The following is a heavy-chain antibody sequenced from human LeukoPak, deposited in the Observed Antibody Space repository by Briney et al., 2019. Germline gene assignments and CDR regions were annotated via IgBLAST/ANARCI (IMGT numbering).Heavy chain of an antibody. CDR2: IYYSGST. Sequence: PSETLSLTCTVSGGSISSSYSYWGWIRQPPGKGLEWIGNIYYSGSTYYSPSLTSRVTVSVDTSENQFSLKLSSVTAADTAVYYCARSSGWSPFDYWGQGTLVTVSS. CDR1: GGSISSSYSY. D-gene: IGHD6-19*01. CDR3: ARSSGWSPFDY. J-gene: IGHJ4*02. V-gene: IGHV4-39*07.